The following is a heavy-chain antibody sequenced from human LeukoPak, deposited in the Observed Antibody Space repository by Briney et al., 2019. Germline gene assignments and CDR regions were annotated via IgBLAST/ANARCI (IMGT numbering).Heavy chain of an antibody. CDR2: IYPGDSDS. J-gene: IGHJ6*03. V-gene: IGHV5-51*01. Sequence: GESLKISCKGSGYSFTSYWIGWVRQMPGKGLEWMGIIYPGDSDSRYSPSFQGQVTISADKSITTAYLQWSSLKASDTAMYYCARQLGEATVTTVRYYYYYMDVWGKGTTVTVSS. D-gene: IGHD4-17*01. CDR3: ARQLGEATVTTVRYYYYYMDV. CDR1: GYSFTSYW.